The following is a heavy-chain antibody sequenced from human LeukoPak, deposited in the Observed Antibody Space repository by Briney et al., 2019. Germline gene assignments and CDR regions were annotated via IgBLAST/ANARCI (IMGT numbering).Heavy chain of an antibody. V-gene: IGHV4-59*08. J-gene: IGHJ4*02. CDR2: FHYTGSS. D-gene: IGHD2-8*01. Sequence: PSETLALPCSASGDSISSFYWNWIRQPPGKRLEWIGNFHYTGSSNYNPSLKSRVTLSIDTSRRQFFLKLSSVTAADTAVYYCVLAPNSNWFDFWGQGTLVTVSS. CDR1: GDSISSFY. CDR3: VLAPNSNWFDF.